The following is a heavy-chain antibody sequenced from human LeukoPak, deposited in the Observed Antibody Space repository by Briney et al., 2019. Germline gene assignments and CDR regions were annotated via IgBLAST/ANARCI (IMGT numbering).Heavy chain of an antibody. D-gene: IGHD1-26*01. J-gene: IGHJ4*02. V-gene: IGHV3-48*01. CDR1: GLTFSSSS. CDR2: ISSSSGTI. Sequence: GGSLRLSCAVFGLTFSSSSMNWVRQAPGKGLEWVSYISSSSGTIYYADSVKGRFTISRDNAKNSLYLQMNSLRVEDTAVYYCARGELPYYWGQGTLVTVSS. CDR3: ARGELPYY.